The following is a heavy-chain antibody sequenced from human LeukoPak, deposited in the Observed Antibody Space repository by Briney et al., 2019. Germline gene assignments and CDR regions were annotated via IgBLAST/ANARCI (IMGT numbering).Heavy chain of an antibody. CDR3: ASSYCSSTSCYLGFAY. D-gene: IGHD2-2*01. V-gene: IGHV3-53*01. CDR1: GFTVSSNY. CDR2: IYSGGST. J-gene: IGHJ4*02. Sequence: GGSLRLSCAASGFTVSSNYMSWVRQAPGKGLEWVSVIYSGGSTYYADSVKGRFTISRDNSKNTLYLQMNSLRAEDTAVYYCASSYCSSTSCYLGFAYWGQGTLVTVSS.